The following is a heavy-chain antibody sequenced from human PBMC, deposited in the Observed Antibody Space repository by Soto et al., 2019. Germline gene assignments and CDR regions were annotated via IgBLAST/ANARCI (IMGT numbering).Heavy chain of an antibody. CDR1: GGSIVNGNYS. CDR2: IYHSGST. J-gene: IGHJ4*02. V-gene: IGHV4-30-2*01. CDR3: ASRLVDSATGYFDH. D-gene: IGHD6-25*01. Sequence: QLQLQESGSGLLKSAQTLSLTCAVSGGSIVNGNYSWTWIRQPPGKALEWIGHIYHSGSTYFNPSLTSRVTLSVDRSKNHFSLNMRFVTAADTAVYYCASRLVDSATGYFDHWGQGTLVTVSS.